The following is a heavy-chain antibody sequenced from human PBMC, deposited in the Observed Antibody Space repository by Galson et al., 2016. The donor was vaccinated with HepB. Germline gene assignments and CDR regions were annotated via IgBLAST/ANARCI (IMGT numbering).Heavy chain of an antibody. CDR3: ARDERGYGGYEDSPDAFDV. CDR1: GFTFSDYY. J-gene: IGHJ3*01. V-gene: IGHV3-11*06. CDR2: ISGSSSDT. D-gene: IGHD5-12*01. Sequence: SLRLSCAASGFTFSDYYMNWIRQAPGKGLEWIAYISGSSSDTNYADSMKVRFTISRDNAKNSLYLQLNNLRAEDTAVYYCARDERGYGGYEDSPDAFDVWGQGTMVIVSS.